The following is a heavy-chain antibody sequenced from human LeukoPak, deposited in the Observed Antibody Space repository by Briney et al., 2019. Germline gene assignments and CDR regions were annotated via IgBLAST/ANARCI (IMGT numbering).Heavy chain of an antibody. D-gene: IGHD1-26*01. CDR3: ARQIARGLWAFDS. J-gene: IGHJ4*02. CDR2: IYDSGSI. CDR1: VDSTCSAHDW. V-gene: IGHV4-39*01. Sequence: SDTLSLPCSVSVDSTCSAHDWWAWIRQSPGMGLEWIGSIYDSGSIYYNPSLKSRLTISVETSRNPFSLRLSSLTAAETAVYYCARQIARGLWAFDSWGQGSLVTVTS.